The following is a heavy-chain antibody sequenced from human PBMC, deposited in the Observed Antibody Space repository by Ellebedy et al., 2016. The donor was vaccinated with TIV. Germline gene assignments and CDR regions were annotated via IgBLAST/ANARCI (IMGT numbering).Heavy chain of an antibody. CDR1: GFTFSSYA. D-gene: IGHD1-26*01. V-gene: IGHV3-23*01. Sequence: GGSLRLXCAASGFTFSSYAMSWVRQAPGKGLEWVSAISGSGGSTYYADSVKGRFTISRDNSKNTLYLQMNSLRAEDTAVYYCAKSGSYSLYYYYGMDVWGQGTTVTVSS. CDR2: ISGSGGST. J-gene: IGHJ6*02. CDR3: AKSGSYSLYYYYGMDV.